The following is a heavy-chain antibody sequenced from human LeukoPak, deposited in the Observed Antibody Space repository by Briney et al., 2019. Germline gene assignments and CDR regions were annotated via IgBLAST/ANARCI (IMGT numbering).Heavy chain of an antibody. Sequence: GGSLRLSCAASGFTFSNAWMSWVRQAPGKGLEWVGRIKSKTDGGTTDYAAPVKGRFTISRDDSKNTLYLQMNSLRAEDTAVYYCAKDRQQLVRYYGMDVWGQGTTVTVSS. CDR1: GFTFSNAW. CDR2: IKSKTDGGTT. V-gene: IGHV3-15*01. D-gene: IGHD6-13*01. CDR3: AKDRQQLVRYYGMDV. J-gene: IGHJ6*02.